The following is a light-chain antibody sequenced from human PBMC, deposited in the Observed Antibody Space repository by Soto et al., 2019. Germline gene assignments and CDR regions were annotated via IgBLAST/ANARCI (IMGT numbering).Light chain of an antibody. Sequence: QSVLTQAPSVSGAPGQRVTISCTGSSSNIGAGYDVHWYQQLPGTAPRLLIYGNTKRPSGVPDRFSGSKSATSASLAITGLQAEDEGDYYCQTWGTGIQVFGGGTKVTVL. J-gene: IGLJ3*02. CDR1: SSNIGAGYD. CDR2: GNT. V-gene: IGLV1-40*01. CDR3: QTWGTGIQV.